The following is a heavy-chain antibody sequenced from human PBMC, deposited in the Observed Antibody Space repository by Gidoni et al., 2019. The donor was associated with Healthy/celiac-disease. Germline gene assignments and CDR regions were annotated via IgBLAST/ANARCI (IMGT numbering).Heavy chain of an antibody. V-gene: IGHV2-5*02. D-gene: IGHD1-26*01. CDR1: GFSLSTSGGG. CDR2: IYWDDDK. Sequence: QITLQESGPTLVKPTQTLTLTCTFSGFSLSTSGGGGGWIRQPPGKALEWLALIYWDDDKRYSPSLKSRLTITKDTSKNQVVLTMTNMDPVDTATYYCAHALRGFMFDPLGQGTLVTVSS. CDR3: AHALRGFMFDP. J-gene: IGHJ5*02.